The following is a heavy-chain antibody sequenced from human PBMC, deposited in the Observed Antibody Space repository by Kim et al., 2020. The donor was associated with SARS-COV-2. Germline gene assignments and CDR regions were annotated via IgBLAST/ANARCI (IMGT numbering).Heavy chain of an antibody. CDR3: ASSRPTYYGSGMGWFDP. J-gene: IGHJ5*02. D-gene: IGHD3-10*01. CDR1: GGSISSGGYY. CDR2: IYYSGST. V-gene: IGHV4-31*03. Sequence: SETLSLTCTVSGGSISSGGYYWSWIRQHPGKGLEWIGYIYYSGSTYYNPSLQSRVTISVDTSKNQFSLKLSSVTAADTAVYYCASSRPTYYGSGMGWFDPWGQGTLVTVSS.